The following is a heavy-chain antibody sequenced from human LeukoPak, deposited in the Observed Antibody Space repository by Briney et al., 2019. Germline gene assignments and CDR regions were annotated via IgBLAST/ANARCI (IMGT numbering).Heavy chain of an antibody. J-gene: IGHJ4*02. V-gene: IGHV1-2*02. CDR1: GYTFTGYY. CDR2: INPNSGGT. D-gene: IGHD3-10*01. Sequence: ASVKVSCKASGYTFTGYYMHWVRQDPGQGLEWMGWINPNSGGTNYAQNFQGRVTMTRDTSISTAYMELSRLRSDDTAVYYCASPKDDSYSGLDYWGQGTLVTVSS. CDR3: ASPKDDSYSGLDY.